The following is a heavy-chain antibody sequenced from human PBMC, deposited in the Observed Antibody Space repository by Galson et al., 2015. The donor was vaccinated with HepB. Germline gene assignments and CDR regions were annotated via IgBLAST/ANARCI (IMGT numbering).Heavy chain of an antibody. CDR2: ISYDGSNK. CDR1: GFTFSSYA. J-gene: IGHJ5*02. Sequence: SLRLSCAASGFTFSSYAMHWVRQAPGKGLEWVAVISYDGSNKYYADSVKGRFTISRDNSKNTLYLQMNSLRAEDTAVYYCARDQHPGYSSSWGWFDPWGQGTLVTVSS. D-gene: IGHD6-13*01. V-gene: IGHV3-30*04. CDR3: ARDQHPGYSSSWGWFDP.